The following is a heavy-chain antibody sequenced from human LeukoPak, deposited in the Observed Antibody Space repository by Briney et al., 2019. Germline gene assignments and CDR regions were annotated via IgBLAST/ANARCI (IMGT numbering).Heavy chain of an antibody. Sequence: SETLSLTCTVSGGSISSYYWSWIRQPPGKGLEWIGYIYYSGSTNYNPSLKSRVTISVDTSKNQFSLKLSSVTAADTAVYYCARVAGKYYYDRYADYWGQGTLVTVSS. D-gene: IGHD3-22*01. J-gene: IGHJ4*02. CDR1: GGSISSYY. CDR2: IYYSGST. CDR3: ARVAGKYYYDRYADY. V-gene: IGHV4-59*08.